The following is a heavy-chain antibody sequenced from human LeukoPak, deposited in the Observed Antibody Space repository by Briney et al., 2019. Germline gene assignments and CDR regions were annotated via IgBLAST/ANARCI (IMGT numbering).Heavy chain of an antibody. CDR2: IFHSGSP. CDR1: HVSINNYY. D-gene: IGHD2-2*01. Sequence: SENLSLICTVSHVSINNYYWSWIRQAPGKGLEWIGNIFHSGSPRYNPSLKSRVTISVDTSKKQFSLNLRSVTAADTAVYFCARDMRPNQLLFNWFDPWGQGTLVIVSS. CDR3: ARDMRPNQLLFNWFDP. V-gene: IGHV4-59*01. J-gene: IGHJ5*02.